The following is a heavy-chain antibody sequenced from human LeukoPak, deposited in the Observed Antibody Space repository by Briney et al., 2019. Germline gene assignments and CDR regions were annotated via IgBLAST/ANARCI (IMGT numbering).Heavy chain of an antibody. CDR2: ITGSGGST. D-gene: IGHD3-10*01. V-gene: IGHV3-23*01. CDR1: GFTFSSYA. CDR3: AKDDVSTYGYLDS. J-gene: IGHJ4*02. Sequence: GRSLRLSCAASGFTFSSYATSWVRQAPGKGLDWVLTITGSGGSTFYANSVKVRFTISRDNSKNTLYLQMNCLRAEDTAVYYCAKDDVSTYGYLDSWGQGTLVTVSS.